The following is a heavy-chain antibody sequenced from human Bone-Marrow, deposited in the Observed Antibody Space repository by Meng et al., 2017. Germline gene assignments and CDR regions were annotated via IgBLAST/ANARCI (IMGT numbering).Heavy chain of an antibody. Sequence: LQQWCAGLLKPSEALSLTCAVYGGSFSGYYWSWIRQPPGKGLEWIGEINHSGSTNYNPSLKSRVTISVDTSKNQFSLKLSSVTAADTAVYYCAKARLWGDNWFDPWGQGTLVTVSS. CDR1: GGSFSGYY. J-gene: IGHJ5*02. D-gene: IGHD3-16*01. CDR3: AKARLWGDNWFDP. CDR2: INHSGST. V-gene: IGHV4-34*01.